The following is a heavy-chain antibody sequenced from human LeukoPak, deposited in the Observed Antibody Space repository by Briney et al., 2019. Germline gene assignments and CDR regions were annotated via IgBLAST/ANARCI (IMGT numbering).Heavy chain of an antibody. D-gene: IGHD3-10*01. J-gene: IGHJ4*02. CDR1: EFGFKNNW. CDR2: IKRNVDGATT. V-gene: IGHV3-15*01. Sequence: GGSLRLSCVVSEFGFKNNWMSWVRQAPGKGLEWVGRIKRNVDGATTDYAAPVKGRFTISRDDSKNTLYLEMNSPKTEDTAVYYCTTDPPGAYWGQGTLVTVSS. CDR3: TTDPPGAY.